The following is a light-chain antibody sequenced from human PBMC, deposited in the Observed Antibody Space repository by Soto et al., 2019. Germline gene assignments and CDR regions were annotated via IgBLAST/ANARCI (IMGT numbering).Light chain of an antibody. Sequence: DIQMTQSPSSLSASVGDRVTITCRASQSISSYLNWYQQKPGKAPKLLIYAASSLQSGVPSRSSGSGSGTDFTLTISSLQPEDFATYYCQQSYSTQYTFGQGTKVDIK. V-gene: IGKV1-39*01. CDR3: QQSYSTQYT. J-gene: IGKJ2*01. CDR2: AAS. CDR1: QSISSY.